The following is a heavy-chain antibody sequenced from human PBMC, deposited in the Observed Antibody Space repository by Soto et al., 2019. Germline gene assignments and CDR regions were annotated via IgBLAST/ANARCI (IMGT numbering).Heavy chain of an antibody. D-gene: IGHD2-8*01. J-gene: IGHJ4*02. Sequence: QVQLVQSGAELKKPGASVKVSCKASGYTFAAYYIHWVRQVPGQGLECMGWINPKSGGANFAQKFQVWVTLNTDTSINTAYMELSGLKDDDKDLYYCARDGRNVYVSREVWDFEYWGQGTLVSVSA. CDR1: GYTFAAYY. CDR2: INPKSGGA. CDR3: ARDGRNVYVSREVWDFEY. V-gene: IGHV1-2*04.